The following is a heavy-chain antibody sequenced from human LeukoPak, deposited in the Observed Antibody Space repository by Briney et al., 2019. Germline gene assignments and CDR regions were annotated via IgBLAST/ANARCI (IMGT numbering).Heavy chain of an antibody. CDR1: GYTFTSYD. V-gene: IGHV1-8*01. D-gene: IGHD5-18*01. Sequence: ASVKVSCKASGYTFTSYDINWVRQATGQGLEWMGWMNPNSGNTGYAQKFQGRVTMTRNTSISTAYMELSSLRSEDTAVYYCARGGDTAMVGVYYYYYYMDAWGKGTTVTVSS. CDR3: ARGGDTAMVGVYYYYYYMDA. CDR2: MNPNSGNT. J-gene: IGHJ6*03.